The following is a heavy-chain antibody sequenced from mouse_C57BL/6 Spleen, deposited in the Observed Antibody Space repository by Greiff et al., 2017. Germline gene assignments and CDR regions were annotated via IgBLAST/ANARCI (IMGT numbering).Heavy chain of an antibody. V-gene: IGHV1-82*01. CDR2: IYPGDGDT. CDR1: GYAFSSSW. D-gene: IGHD2-1*01. CDR3: AREDYGNPVLDV. Sequence: QVQLKESGPELVKPGASVKISCKASGYAFSSSWMNWVKQRPGKGLEWIGRIYPGDGDTNYNGKFKGKATLTADKSSSTAYMQLSSLTSEDSAVYFCAREDYGNPVLDVWGTGTTVTVSS. J-gene: IGHJ1*03.